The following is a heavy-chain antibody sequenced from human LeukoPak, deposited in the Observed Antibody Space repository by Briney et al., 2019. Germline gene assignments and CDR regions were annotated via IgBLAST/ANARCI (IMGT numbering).Heavy chain of an antibody. V-gene: IGHV3-48*03. Sequence: PGGSLRLSCAASGFSFSSYEMIWVRQSPGKGLEGISYINSGSGTNIFYADSVKGRFTISRDNAKNSLYLQMNTLRAEDTAVYYCARDKDYSESGGHGDWGYYFDYWGQGALVTVSS. CDR2: INSGSGTNI. J-gene: IGHJ4*02. CDR1: GFSFSSYE. D-gene: IGHD3-22*01. CDR3: ARDKDYSESGGHGDWGYYFDY.